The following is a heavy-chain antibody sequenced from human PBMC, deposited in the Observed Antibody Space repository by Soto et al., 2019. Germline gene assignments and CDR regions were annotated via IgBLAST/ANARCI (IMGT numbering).Heavy chain of an antibody. CDR1: GFTAGGNY. CDR2: LYSDGTT. J-gene: IGHJ6*03. Sequence: QLVESGGGLVQPGGSLRLSCAASGFTAGGNYMSWVRQAPGKGLEWVSVLYSDGTTYYADSVRGRFTISRHNSENMLYLQMNALSADDTAVYYCARAAWGLWFGYMDVWGKGTTVTVSS. D-gene: IGHD3-10*01. CDR3: ARAAWGLWFGYMDV. V-gene: IGHV3-53*04.